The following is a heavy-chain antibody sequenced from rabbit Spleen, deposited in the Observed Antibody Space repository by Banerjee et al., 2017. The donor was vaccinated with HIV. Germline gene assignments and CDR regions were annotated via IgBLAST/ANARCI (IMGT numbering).Heavy chain of an antibody. V-gene: IGHV1S45*01. CDR1: GLDFSSSYW. Sequence: QEQLVEYGGDLVQPEGSLTLTCKASGLDFSSSYWMCWVRQAPGKGLEWIACIAGGSSGVTYYANWAKGRFTISKTSSTTVTLQMASLTAADTATYFCARDSGTSFSTYGMDLWGQGTLVTVS. CDR3: ARDSGTSFSTYGMDL. J-gene: IGHJ3*01. D-gene: IGHD8-1*01. CDR2: IAGGSSGVT.